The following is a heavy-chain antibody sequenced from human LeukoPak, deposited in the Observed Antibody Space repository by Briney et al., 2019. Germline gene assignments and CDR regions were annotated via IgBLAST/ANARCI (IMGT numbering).Heavy chain of an antibody. V-gene: IGHV3-48*01. CDR2: ISSAYSIT. CDR3: AKDMEVREVRPVAFDI. CDR1: GFTFSTYS. Sequence: GGSLRLSCAASGFTFSTYSMNWVRQVPGKGLEWVSYISSAYSITSYAASVKDRFTISSDNAKNSVFLQMNSLRAEDTALYYCAKDMEVREVRPVAFDIWGQGTMVTVSS. D-gene: IGHD3-10*01. J-gene: IGHJ3*02.